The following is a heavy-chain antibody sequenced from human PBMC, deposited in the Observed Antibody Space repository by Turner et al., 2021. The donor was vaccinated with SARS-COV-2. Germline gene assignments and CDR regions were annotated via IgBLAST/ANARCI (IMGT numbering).Heavy chain of an antibody. Sequence: QVQLQESVPGLVKPSQTLSLTCTVAGGSVNGRDYYWGWIRQLPGKGLEWLGYVYQSGNAYYNPSLQDRLTLSVDTSMNQFSLTLSSVTVADTAVYYCVRTLIVITLPPGTFDLWGQGTVVTVSS. J-gene: IGHJ3*01. V-gene: IGHV4-31*03. CDR1: GGSVNGRDYY. CDR3: VRTLIVITLPPGTFDL. CDR2: VYQSGNA. D-gene: IGHD1-26*01.